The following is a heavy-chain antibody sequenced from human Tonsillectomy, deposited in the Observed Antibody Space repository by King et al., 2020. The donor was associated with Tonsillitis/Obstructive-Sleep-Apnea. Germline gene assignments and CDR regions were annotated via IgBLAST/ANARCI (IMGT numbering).Heavy chain of an antibody. D-gene: IGHD2-21*02. CDR1: GLNFKNAW. Sequence: VQLVESGGGLVKPGGSLRLSCAASGLNFKNAWMSWVRQVPGKGLEWVGRIKSKTSGGAADYAAPVKGRFTISRDDSQDTLDLQINSLKTEDTAVYYCITVPGDYEDYWGQGTPVSVSS. J-gene: IGHJ4*02. CDR3: ITVPGDYEDY. CDR2: IKSKTSGGAA. V-gene: IGHV3-15*01.